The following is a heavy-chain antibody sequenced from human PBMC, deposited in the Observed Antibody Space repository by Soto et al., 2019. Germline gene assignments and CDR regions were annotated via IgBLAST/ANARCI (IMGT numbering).Heavy chain of an antibody. CDR1: GGSISSSIYY. J-gene: IGHJ4*02. V-gene: IGHV4-39*01. Sequence: PSETLSLTCTVSGGSISSSIYYWGGLRQPPGKGLEWIGSIYYSGSTYYNPSLKSRVTISVDTSKNQFSLKLSSVTAADTAVYYWERHHHYGEQPVYWGPGTLLTVSS. CDR3: ERHHHYGEQPVY. CDR2: IYYSGST. D-gene: IGHD4-17*01.